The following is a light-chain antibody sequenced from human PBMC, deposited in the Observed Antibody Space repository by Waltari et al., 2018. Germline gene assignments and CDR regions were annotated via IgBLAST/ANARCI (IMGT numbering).Light chain of an antibody. CDR3: LQYDDFPMA. J-gene: IGKJ5*01. CDR1: QEITIR. CDR2: DAS. V-gene: IGKV1-33*01. Sequence: DIQMTQSPSSLSASWGDRVTITCQASQEITIRLNWYQQRPGKAPKLLIYDASNLERGVPTRYSGSGSGTDFSFTIANLLPEDIATYYCLQYDDFPMAFGQGTRLDIK.